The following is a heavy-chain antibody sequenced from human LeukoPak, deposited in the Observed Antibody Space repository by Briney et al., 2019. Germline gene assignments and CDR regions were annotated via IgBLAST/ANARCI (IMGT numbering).Heavy chain of an antibody. Sequence: GGSLRLSCAASGFTFSTFAMIWVRQPPGKGLEWLSYISGNGGVVQYADSVKGRFTISRDNAKNLLYLQMDSLRVEDTAIYYCARDPRTVRIWGQGTLVTVSS. V-gene: IGHV3-48*04. J-gene: IGHJ4*02. CDR1: GFTFSTFA. CDR3: ARDPRTVRI. D-gene: IGHD1-1*01. CDR2: ISGNGGVV.